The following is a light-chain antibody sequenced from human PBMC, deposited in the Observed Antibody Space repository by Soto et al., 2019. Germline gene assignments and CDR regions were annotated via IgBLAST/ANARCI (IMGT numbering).Light chain of an antibody. V-gene: IGKV1-39*01. CDR2: DAS. CDR1: QTISTY. J-gene: IGKJ4*01. CDR3: QQSFSSLLS. Sequence: DIQMTQSPSSLSASVGDRVTITCRASQTISTYVTWYQQKPGKAPKALISDASTLQSGVPSRFSGSGSGTDSTLIISSLQPEDVATYYCQQSFSSLLSFGGGTQVEIK.